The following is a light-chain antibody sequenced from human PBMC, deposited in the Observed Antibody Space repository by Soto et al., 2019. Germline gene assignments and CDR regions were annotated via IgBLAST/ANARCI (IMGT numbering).Light chain of an antibody. Sequence: EVVLTQSPGTLSLSPGERATLSCRASQSVTNNYLAWYQQRPGQAPRLLIFGSSDRATGIPDRFSGRGSGSDLTLTISRLEPEDFAVEYCHQYGSSPPYTFGQGTKLEIK. CDR2: GSS. J-gene: IGKJ2*01. CDR3: HQYGSSPPYT. CDR1: QSVTNNY. V-gene: IGKV3-20*01.